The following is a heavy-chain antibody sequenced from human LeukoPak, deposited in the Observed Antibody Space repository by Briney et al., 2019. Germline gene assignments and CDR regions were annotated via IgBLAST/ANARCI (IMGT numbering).Heavy chain of an antibody. V-gene: IGHV1-46*01. CDR1: GYTFTSYS. Sequence: ASVKVSCKASGYTFTSYSMHLVRQAPGQGLEWMGIINPSGGSTSYAQKFQGRVTMTRDTSTSTVYMELSSLRSEDTAVYYCARGGYYYDSSGYYPEFDYWGQGTLVTVSS. CDR2: INPSGGST. J-gene: IGHJ4*02. D-gene: IGHD3-22*01. CDR3: ARGGYYYDSSGYYPEFDY.